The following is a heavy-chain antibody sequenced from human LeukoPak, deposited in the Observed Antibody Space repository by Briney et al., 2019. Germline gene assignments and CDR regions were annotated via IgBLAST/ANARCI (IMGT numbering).Heavy chain of an antibody. J-gene: IGHJ4*02. D-gene: IGHD2-2*01. CDR1: GGSFSGYY. Sequence: SETLSLTCAVYGGSFSGYYWSWIRQPPGKGLEWIGEINHSGSTNYNPSLKSRVTISVDTSKNQFSLKLSSVTAADTAVYYCARQWGGYCSSTSCYYNDYWAREPWSPSPQ. V-gene: IGHV4-34*01. CDR2: INHSGST. CDR3: ARQWGGYCSSTSCYYNDY.